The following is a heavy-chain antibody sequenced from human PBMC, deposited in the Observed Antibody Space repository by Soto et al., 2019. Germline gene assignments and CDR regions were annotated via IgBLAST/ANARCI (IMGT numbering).Heavy chain of an antibody. CDR2: IIPIFGTA. V-gene: IGHV1-69*06. CDR1: GGTFSSYA. D-gene: IGHD6-13*01. CDR3: ARDLWKYSSSWETPTDYYCYGMDV. J-gene: IGHJ6*02. Sequence: SVKVSCKASGGTFSSYAISWVRQAPGQGLEWMGGIIPIFGTANYAQKFQGRVTITADKSTSTAYMELSSLRSEDTAVYYCARDLWKYSSSWETPTDYYCYGMDVWG.